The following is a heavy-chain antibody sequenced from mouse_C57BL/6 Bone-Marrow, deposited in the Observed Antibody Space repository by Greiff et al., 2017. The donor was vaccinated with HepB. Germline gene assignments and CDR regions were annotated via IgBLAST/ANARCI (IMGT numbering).Heavy chain of an antibody. D-gene: IGHD1-1*01. J-gene: IGHJ2*01. CDR1: GYTFTSYW. CDR3: ARLGTTGVGFDY. V-gene: IGHV1-64*01. Sequence: VQLQQPGAELVKPGASVKLSCKASGYTFTSYWMHWVKQRPGQGLEWIGMIHPNSGSTNYNEKFKSKATLTVDKSSSTAYMQLSSLTSEDSAVYYCARLGTTGVGFDYWGQGTTLTVSS. CDR2: IHPNSGST.